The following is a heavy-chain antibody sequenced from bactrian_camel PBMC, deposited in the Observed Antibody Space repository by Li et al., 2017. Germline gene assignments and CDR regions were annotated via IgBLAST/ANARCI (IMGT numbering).Heavy chain of an antibody. V-gene: IGHV3S53*01. D-gene: IGHD7*01. CDR1: DDPTSKYYMDDTYC. J-gene: IGHJ6*01. CDR2: IDNDGTT. CDR3: AADPRLRGDCNARWPVDFGY. Sequence: VQLVESGGGSVLAGGSLRLACKVTDDPTSKYYMDDTYCMGWFRQAPGKEREEVAHIDNDGTTNYAHSVKGRFTVSQDNAKNTLYLQMNSLKPEDTAMYYCAADPRLRGDCNARWPVDFGYWGQGTQVTVS.